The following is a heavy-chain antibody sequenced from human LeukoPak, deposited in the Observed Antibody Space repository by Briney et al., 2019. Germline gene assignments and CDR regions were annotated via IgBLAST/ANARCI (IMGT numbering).Heavy chain of an antibody. J-gene: IGHJ4*02. V-gene: IGHV1-18*04. CDR1: GYIFPRYV. D-gene: IGHD6-19*01. Sequence: ASVTVSFKAYGYIFPRYVLSGVRQAPGQGVEGMGWISADNGNTNYAQKLQGRLTMTTDTSTSTAYMQLRSLRSDDTAIYYCARDNGIAVAADYWGQGTLVTVSS. CDR2: ISADNGNT. CDR3: ARDNGIAVAADY.